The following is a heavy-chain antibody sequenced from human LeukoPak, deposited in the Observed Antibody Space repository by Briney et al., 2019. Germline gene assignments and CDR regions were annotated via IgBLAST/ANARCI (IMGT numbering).Heavy chain of an antibody. CDR1: GFTFSSYG. V-gene: IGHV3-30*18. CDR2: ISYDGSNK. D-gene: IGHD2-15*01. CDR3: AKGCYSGCY. Sequence: GGSLRLSCAASGFTFSSYGMHWVRQAPGKGLEWVAVISYDGSNKYYADSVKGRFTISRDYSKNTLYLQMNSLRAEDTAVYYCAKGCYSGCYWGQGTLVTVSS. J-gene: IGHJ4*02.